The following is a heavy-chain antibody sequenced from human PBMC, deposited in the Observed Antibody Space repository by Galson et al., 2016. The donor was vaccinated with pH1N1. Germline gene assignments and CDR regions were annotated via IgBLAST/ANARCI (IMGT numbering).Heavy chain of an antibody. J-gene: IGHJ4*02. Sequence: SLRLSCAASGFTFSSYAMSWVRQAPGKGLEWVAVISYDGSNKYYADSVKGRFTISRDDSKNMLYLQMNSLRAEDTAVYYCAKVVRGSSWPSFDYWGQGTLVTVSS. CDR1: GFTFSSYA. V-gene: IGHV3-30*18. CDR2: ISYDGSNK. CDR3: AKVVRGSSWPSFDY. D-gene: IGHD6-13*01.